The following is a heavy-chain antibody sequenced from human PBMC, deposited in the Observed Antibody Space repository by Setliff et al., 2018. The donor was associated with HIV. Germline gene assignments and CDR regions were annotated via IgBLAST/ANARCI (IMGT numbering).Heavy chain of an antibody. Sequence: SETLSLTCAVSGYSVSSGYYWAWIRQAPGKGLQWIGQTYYTGTTDYNPSLSSRVTISQDKSRNQFSLKLTSVTATDTAIYYCARGVGIGGNWFDPWGQGIMVTVSS. CDR1: GYSVSSGYY. D-gene: IGHD2-15*01. J-gene: IGHJ5*02. V-gene: IGHV4-38-2*01. CDR2: TYYTGTT. CDR3: ARGVGIGGNWFDP.